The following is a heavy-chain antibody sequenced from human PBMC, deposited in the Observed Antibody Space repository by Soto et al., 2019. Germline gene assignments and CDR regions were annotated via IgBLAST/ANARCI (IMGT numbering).Heavy chain of an antibody. CDR3: ARDLLRFLECRFEA. D-gene: IGHD3-3*01. J-gene: IGHJ4*02. CDR1: GYTFTNYG. V-gene: IGHV1-18*04. Sequence: QVQLVQSGDEVKKPGASVKVSCRASGYTFTNYGISWVRQAPGQGLEWVGWISAYNGNTNYAPKFQDRVTMTTDRSTTTAYMELRSLRSDDTAVYYCARDLLRFLECRFEAWGQGPLVTVSS. CDR2: ISAYNGNT.